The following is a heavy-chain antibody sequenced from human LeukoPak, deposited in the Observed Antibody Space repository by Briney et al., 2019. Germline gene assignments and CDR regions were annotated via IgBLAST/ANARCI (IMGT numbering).Heavy chain of an antibody. Sequence: SETLPLTWTVSVDSISSYDWSWIREPPWKGLEWIAYIYDSGSTNYNPSLKSRVTISVDTSKNQFSLKLSSVTAADTAVYYCARVGGTNYYYYGMDVWGQGTTVTVSS. CDR2: IYDSGST. J-gene: IGHJ6*02. CDR1: VDSISSYD. V-gene: IGHV4-59*01. D-gene: IGHD1-1*01. CDR3: ARVGGTNYYYYGMDV.